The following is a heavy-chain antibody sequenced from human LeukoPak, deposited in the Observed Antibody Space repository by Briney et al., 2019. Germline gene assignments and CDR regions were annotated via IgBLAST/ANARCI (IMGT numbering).Heavy chain of an antibody. V-gene: IGHV4-61*02. CDR3: ARVSSGYYYYYYMDV. CDR1: GGSISSGSYY. D-gene: IGHD6-19*01. Sequence: SETLSLTCTVSGGSISSGSYYWSWIRQPTGKGLEWIGRIYTSGSTNYNPSLKSRVTISVDTSKNQFSLKLNSVTAADTAVYYCARVSSGYYYYYYMDVWGKGTTVTISS. J-gene: IGHJ6*03. CDR2: IYTSGST.